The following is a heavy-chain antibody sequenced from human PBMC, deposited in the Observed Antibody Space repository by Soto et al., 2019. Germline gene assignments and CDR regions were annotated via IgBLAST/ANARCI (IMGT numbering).Heavy chain of an antibody. CDR2: ISSSSSYI. CDR1: GFTFSSYS. J-gene: IGHJ6*02. Sequence: EVQLVESGGGLVKPGGSLRLSCAASGFTFSSYSMNWVRQAPGKGLEWVSSISSSSSYIYYADSVKGRFTISRDNAKNSLYLQMNSLRAEDTAVYYCARDHEGATGVIIYYGMDVWGQGTTVTVSS. CDR3: ARDHEGATGVIIYYGMDV. D-gene: IGHD1-26*01. V-gene: IGHV3-21*01.